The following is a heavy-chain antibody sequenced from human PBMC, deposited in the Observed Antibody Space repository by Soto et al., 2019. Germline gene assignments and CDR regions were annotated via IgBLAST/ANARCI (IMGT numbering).Heavy chain of an antibody. J-gene: IGHJ4*02. D-gene: IGHD2-2*02. CDR3: ARVGALQAIL. CDR1: GFTFSSYA. Sequence: QVQLVESGGGVVQPGRSLRLSCAASGFTFSSYAMHWVRQAPGKGLEWVAVISYDGSNKYYADSVKGRFTISRDNSKNTLYLQMNSLRAEDTAVYYCARVGALQAILWGQGTLVTVSS. V-gene: IGHV3-30-3*01. CDR2: ISYDGSNK.